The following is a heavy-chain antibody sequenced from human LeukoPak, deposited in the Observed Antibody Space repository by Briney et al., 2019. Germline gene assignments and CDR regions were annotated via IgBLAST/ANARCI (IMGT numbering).Heavy chain of an antibody. CDR3: AREDCSGGSCYLNWFDP. CDR2: ISAYNGNT. V-gene: IGHV1-18*01. D-gene: IGHD2-15*01. Sequence: ASVKVSCKASGYTFTSYGISWVRQAPGQGLEWMGWISAYNGNTNYAQKLQGRVTMTTDTSTSTAYMELGSLRSDDTAVYYCAREDCSGGSCYLNWFDPWGQGTLVTVSS. CDR1: GYTFTSYG. J-gene: IGHJ5*02.